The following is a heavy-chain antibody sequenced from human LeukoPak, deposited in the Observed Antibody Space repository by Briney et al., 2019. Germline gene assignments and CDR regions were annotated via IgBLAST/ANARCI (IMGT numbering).Heavy chain of an antibody. CDR1: GYTFTNYY. V-gene: IGHV1-46*01. CDR3: AREGPYSDSSRSCFDY. J-gene: IGHJ4*02. CDR2: INPSGGST. Sequence: ASVKVSSKASGYTFTNYYIHWVRQAPGQGLEWTGIINPSGGSTSYAQKFQGRVTMTRDTSTSTVYMELSSLRSEDTAVYYCAREGPYSDSSRSCFDYWGQGTLVTVSS. D-gene: IGHD6-6*01.